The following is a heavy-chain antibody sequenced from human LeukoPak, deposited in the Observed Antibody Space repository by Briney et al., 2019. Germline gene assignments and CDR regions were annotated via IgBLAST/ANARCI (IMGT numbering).Heavy chain of an antibody. J-gene: IGHJ6*03. V-gene: IGHV3-48*04. CDR3: ARDRPCCTNGVCPRYYYYYYYMDV. CDR1: GFIFSSYG. D-gene: IGHD2-8*01. Sequence: PGGSLRLSCAASGFIFSSYGMNWVRQVPGKGLEWISYISNSGSTIIYADSVKGRFTISRDNAKNSLYLQMNSLRAEDEAVYYCARDRPCCTNGVCPRYYYYYYYMDVWGKGTTVTVSS. CDR2: ISNSGSTI.